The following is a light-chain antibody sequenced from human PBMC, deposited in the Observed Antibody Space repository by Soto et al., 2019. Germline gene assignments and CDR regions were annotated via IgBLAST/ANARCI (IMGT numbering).Light chain of an antibody. J-gene: IGKJ5*01. Sequence: IQMTQSPSSLSASVGDRVTITCRASQGIRNDLGWYQQKPGKAPKLLIYDASNLETGVPSRFSGSGSGTDFTFTISSLQPADIATYYCQQYDHPPAFGQGTRLEIK. CDR1: QGIRND. V-gene: IGKV1-33*01. CDR2: DAS. CDR3: QQYDHPPA.